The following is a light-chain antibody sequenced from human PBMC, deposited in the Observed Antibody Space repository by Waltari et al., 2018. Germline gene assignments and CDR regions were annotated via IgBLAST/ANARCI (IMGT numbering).Light chain of an antibody. CDR3: SSYTSSNTWV. Sequence: QSALTQPASVSGSPGPSITISCTGSSSDIGSYNYVPWYQQHPDKAPKLIIYDVSERPSGVSNRFSASKSGDTASLTISGLQAEDEADYYCSSYTSSNTWVFGGGTKVTVL. V-gene: IGLV2-14*01. J-gene: IGLJ3*02. CDR1: SSDIGSYNY. CDR2: DVS.